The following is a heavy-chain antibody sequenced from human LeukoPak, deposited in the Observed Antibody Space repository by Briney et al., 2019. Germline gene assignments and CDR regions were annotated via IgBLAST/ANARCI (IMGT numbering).Heavy chain of an antibody. V-gene: IGHV1-69*05. D-gene: IGHD6-13*01. J-gene: IGHJ6*03. Sequence: ASVKVSCKASGGTFSSYAISWVRQAPGQGLEWMGGIIPIFGTANYAQKFQGRVTITTDESTSTAYMELSSLRSEDTAVYYCVRVTYSSSWEYYYYYYMDVWGKGTTVTVSS. CDR2: IIPIFGTA. CDR3: VRVTYSSSWEYYYYYYMDV. CDR1: GGTFSSYA.